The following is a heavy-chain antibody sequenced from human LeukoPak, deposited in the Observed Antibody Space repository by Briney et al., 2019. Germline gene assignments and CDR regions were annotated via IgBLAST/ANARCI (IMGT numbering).Heavy chain of an antibody. CDR2: IYYSGST. Sequence: PETLSPTSPVSGGSPSSSRYCWGWLRDPPGKGLEGIGSIYYSGSTYYNPSLKSRVTISVDTSKNQFSLKLSSVPAADTAVYYCVKDSCSWYGVDYWGQGTLVTVSS. J-gene: IGHJ4*02. V-gene: IGHV4-39*07. D-gene: IGHD6-13*01. CDR1: GGSPSSSRYC. CDR3: VKDSCSWYGVDY.